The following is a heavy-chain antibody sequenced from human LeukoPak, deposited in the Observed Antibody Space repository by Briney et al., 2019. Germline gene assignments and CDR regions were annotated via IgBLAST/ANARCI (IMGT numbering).Heavy chain of an antibody. J-gene: IGHJ4*02. D-gene: IGHD1-26*01. CDR2: ISYDGSNK. V-gene: IGHV3-30*03. Sequence: GGSLRLSCAASGFTFSSYGMHWVRQAPGKGLEWVAVISYDGSNKYYADSVKGRFTISRDNSKNTLYLQMNSLRAEDTAVYYCARELSGRGAYWGQGTLVTVSS. CDR3: ARELSGRGAY. CDR1: GFTFSSYG.